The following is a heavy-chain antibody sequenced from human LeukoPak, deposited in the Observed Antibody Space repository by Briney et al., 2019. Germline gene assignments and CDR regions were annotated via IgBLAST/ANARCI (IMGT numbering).Heavy chain of an antibody. CDR3: ARLWTHVPAARRGRSAFDI. CDR1: GYTFTSYW. CDR2: IYPGDSDT. J-gene: IGHJ3*02. D-gene: IGHD2-2*01. V-gene: IGHV5-51*01. Sequence: GESLKISWKGSGYTFTSYWIGWVRQLPGKGLEWMGIIYPGDSDTRYSPSFQGQVTISADKSISTAYLQWSSLKASDTAMYYCARLWTHVPAARRGRSAFDIWGQGTMVTVSS.